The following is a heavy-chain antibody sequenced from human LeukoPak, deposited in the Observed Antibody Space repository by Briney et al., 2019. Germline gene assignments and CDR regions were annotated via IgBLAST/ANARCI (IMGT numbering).Heavy chain of an antibody. CDR1: GFTFSSYG. CDR2: ISYDGSNK. V-gene: IGHV3-30*03. J-gene: IGHJ6*01. CDR3: ARGEWGMDV. Sequence: GGSLRLSCAASGFTFSSYGMHWVRQAPGKGLEWVAVISYDGSNKYYANSVKGRFTISRDNSKNTLYLQMNSLRAEDTAVYYCARGEWGMDVWGXXXTVTVSS. D-gene: IGHD2-8*01.